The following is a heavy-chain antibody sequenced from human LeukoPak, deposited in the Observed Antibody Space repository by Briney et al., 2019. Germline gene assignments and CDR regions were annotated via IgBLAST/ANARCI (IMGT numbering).Heavy chain of an antibody. CDR2: IYYSGST. J-gene: IGHJ4*02. CDR1: GGSISIYY. V-gene: IGHV4-59*01. Sequence: PSETLSLTCTVSGGSISIYYWSWIRQPPGKGLEWIGYIYYSGSTNYNPSLKSRVTISVDTSKNQFSLKLSSVTAADTAVYYCARARSYYFDYWGQGTLVTVSS. CDR3: ARARSYYFDY.